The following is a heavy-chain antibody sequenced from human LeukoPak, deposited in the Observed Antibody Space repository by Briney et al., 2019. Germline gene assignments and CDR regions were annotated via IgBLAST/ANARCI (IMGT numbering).Heavy chain of an antibody. Sequence: GGSLRLSCAASGFTFSSYSMNWVRQAPGKGLEWVSSISSSSYIYYADSVKGRFTISRDNAKNSLYLQMNSLRAEDTAVYYCARGGSYYDDAFDIWGQGTMVTVSS. CDR2: ISSSSYI. D-gene: IGHD1-26*01. CDR3: ARGGSYYDDAFDI. J-gene: IGHJ3*02. V-gene: IGHV3-21*01. CDR1: GFTFSSYS.